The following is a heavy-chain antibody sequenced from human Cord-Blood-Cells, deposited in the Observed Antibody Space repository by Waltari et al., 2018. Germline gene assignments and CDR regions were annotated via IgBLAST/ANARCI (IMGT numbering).Heavy chain of an antibody. CDR2: INHSGST. CDR1: GGSFSGYY. CDR3: ARVRGYSYGDLDY. Sequence: QVQLQQWGAGLLKPSETLSLTCAVYGGSFSGYYWSWIRQPPGKGLEWIGEINHSGSTNYNPSLKSRVNISVDTSKNQFSLKLGSVTAADTAVYYCARVRGYSYGDLDYWGQGTLVTVSS. V-gene: IGHV4-34*01. D-gene: IGHD5-18*01. J-gene: IGHJ4*02.